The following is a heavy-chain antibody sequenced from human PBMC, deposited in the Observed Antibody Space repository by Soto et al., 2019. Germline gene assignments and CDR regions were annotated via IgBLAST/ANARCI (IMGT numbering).Heavy chain of an antibody. CDR2: ISAYNGNT. CDR1: GYTFTNYA. V-gene: IGHV1-18*01. CDR3: ARDLAAAGPFDF. D-gene: IGHD6-13*01. J-gene: IGHJ4*02. Sequence: QVQLVQSGAEVKKPGASVKVSCKASGYTFTNYAFSWVRQAPGQGLEWMGWISAYNGNTNYPQKLQGRVTMTTDTSTSTAYMELRSLRSDDTAVYYCARDLAAAGPFDFWGQGTLVTVAS.